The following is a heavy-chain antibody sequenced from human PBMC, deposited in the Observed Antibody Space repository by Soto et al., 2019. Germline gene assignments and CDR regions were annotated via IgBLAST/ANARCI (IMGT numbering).Heavy chain of an antibody. J-gene: IGHJ6*03. V-gene: IGHV1-18*01. Sequence: QVQLVQSGAEVKEPGASVKVSCKTSGYTFINYGITWVRRAPGQGLEWMGWINAYNGKTDYAQKFQGRVTMTTDTSTSTAYMELRSLRSDDTAVYYCARAGSYYCIDVWGKGTTVTVSS. CDR2: INAYNGKT. CDR3: ARAGSYYCIDV. D-gene: IGHD2-15*01. CDR1: GYTFINYG.